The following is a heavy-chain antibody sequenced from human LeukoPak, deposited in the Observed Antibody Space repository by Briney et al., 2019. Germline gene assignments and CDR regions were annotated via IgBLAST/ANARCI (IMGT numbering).Heavy chain of an antibody. CDR2: ISSSGSTI. V-gene: IGHV3-48*03. D-gene: IGHD2-15*01. J-gene: IGHJ4*02. CDR3: ARVDPNVVAMGY. CDR1: GFTFSSYE. Sequence: QHWGSLRLSCAASGFTFSSYEMNWVRQAPGKGLDWVSYISSSGSTIYYADSVKGRFTISRDNAKNSLYLRMNSLRAEDTAVYYCARVDPNVVAMGYWGQGTLVTVSS.